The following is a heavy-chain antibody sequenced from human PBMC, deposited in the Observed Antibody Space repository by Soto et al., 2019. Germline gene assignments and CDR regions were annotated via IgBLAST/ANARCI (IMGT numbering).Heavy chain of an antibody. CDR2: IWYDGSSK. J-gene: IGHJ4*02. CDR3: ARVYSSGWSADY. Sequence: QVQLVESGGGVVQPGRSLRLSCAASGFTFPNYGIHWVRQAPGKGLEWVVIIWYDGSSKYYADSVKGRFNISRDNSKNTVDLQMNSLRVEDTAVYYCARVYSSGWSADYVGQGTLVTVSS. D-gene: IGHD6-19*01. V-gene: IGHV3-33*01. CDR1: GFTFPNYG.